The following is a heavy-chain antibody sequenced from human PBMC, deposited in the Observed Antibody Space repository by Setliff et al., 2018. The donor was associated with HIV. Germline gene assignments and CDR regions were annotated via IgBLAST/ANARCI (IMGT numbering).Heavy chain of an antibody. CDR1: GFTFSTYS. D-gene: IGHD2-2*01. V-gene: IGHV3-74*01. Sequence: GGSLRLSCAASGFTFSTYSMNWVRQAPGEGLVWVSRINSDGSIIDYADSVKGRFTISRDNAKNTLYLQMNSLRVDDTAVYYCARAGEYRFDYWGQGTLVTVSS. J-gene: IGHJ4*02. CDR3: ARAGEYRFDY. CDR2: INSDGSII.